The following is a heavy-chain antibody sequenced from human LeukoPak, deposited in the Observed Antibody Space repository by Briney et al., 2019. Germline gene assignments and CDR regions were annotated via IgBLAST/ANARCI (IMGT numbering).Heavy chain of an antibody. CDR1: GFNFDDYA. CDR3: ARDRCRSSSCYTRRGMAYYIDV. CDR2: ISWDGGST. J-gene: IGHJ6*03. V-gene: IGHV3-43D*04. D-gene: IGHD2-2*02. Sequence: GESLRLSCAAAGFNFDDYAMYWVRQSPGKGLEWVSLISWDGGSTYYSDSVKGRFIISRDNSKNSLYLQMNSLRVEDTALYYCARDRCRSSSCYTRRGMAYYIDVWGRGTTVSVSS.